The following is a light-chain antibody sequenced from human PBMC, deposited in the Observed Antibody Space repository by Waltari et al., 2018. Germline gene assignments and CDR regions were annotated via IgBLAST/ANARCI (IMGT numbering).Light chain of an antibody. CDR1: QGISSY. CDR2: AAS. CDR3: QQYYSYPRGT. Sequence: AIRITQSPSSLSASTGDRVTITCRASQGISSYLAWYQQNPGKAPKLLIYAASTLQSGVPSRFSGSGSGTDFTLTIRCLQSEDFATYYCQQYYSYPRGTFGQGTKVEIK. J-gene: IGKJ1*01. V-gene: IGKV1-8*01.